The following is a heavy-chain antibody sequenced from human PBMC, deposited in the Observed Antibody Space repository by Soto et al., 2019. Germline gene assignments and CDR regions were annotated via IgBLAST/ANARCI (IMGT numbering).Heavy chain of an antibody. CDR3: SANDHDAHTNFDQ. CDR1: GLTFSGSA. D-gene: IGHD2-8*01. J-gene: IGHJ4*02. CDR2: IRKKANNYAT. V-gene: IGHV3-73*01. Sequence: EVQFVESGGGLVQPGGSLKLSCAVSGLTFSGSAMHWVRLASGKGLEWVGHIRKKANNYATAYAASVQGRFTISRDDSKNMAYFQMNSLKTEDTAVYYCSANDHDAHTNFDQWGQGTLVTVSS.